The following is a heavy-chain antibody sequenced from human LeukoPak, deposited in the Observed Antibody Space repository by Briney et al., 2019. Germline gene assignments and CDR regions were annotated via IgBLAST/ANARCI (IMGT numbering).Heavy chain of an antibody. Sequence: SETLSLTCAVYGGSFSGYYWSWIRQPPGKGREWIGEINHSGSTNYNPPLKSRVTISVDTSKNQFSLKLSSVTAADTAVYYCARGLQGRYYYYMDVWGKGTTVTVSS. J-gene: IGHJ6*03. CDR1: GGSFSGYY. D-gene: IGHD3-10*01. CDR2: INHSGST. V-gene: IGHV4-34*01. CDR3: ARGLQGRYYYYMDV.